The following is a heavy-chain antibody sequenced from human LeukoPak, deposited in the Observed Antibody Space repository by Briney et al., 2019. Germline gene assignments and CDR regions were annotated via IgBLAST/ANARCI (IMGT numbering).Heavy chain of an antibody. J-gene: IGHJ4*02. V-gene: IGHV3-23*01. CDR2: ITGSGGST. CDR1: GFTFSSCA. Sequence: PGGSLRLSCAASGFTFSSCAMNWVRQAPGKGLEWVSAITGSGGSTYYADSVKGRFTISRDNSKNTLYLQMNSLRAEDTAVYYCARVRGSYSRPNCFDYWAREPWSPSPQ. CDR3: ARVRGSYSRPNCFDY. D-gene: IGHD1-26*01.